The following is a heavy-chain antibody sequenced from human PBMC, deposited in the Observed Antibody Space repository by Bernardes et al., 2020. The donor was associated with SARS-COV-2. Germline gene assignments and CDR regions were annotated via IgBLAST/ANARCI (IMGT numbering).Heavy chain of an antibody. Sequence: VKVSCKASGYTFTGYYMHWVRQAPGQGLEWMGWINPNSGGTNYAQKFQGWVTMTRDTSISTAYMELSRLRSDDTAVYYCARSPTDYCSGGSCYRDAFDIWGQGTMVTVSS. CDR1: GYTFTGYY. CDR2: INPNSGGT. CDR3: ARSPTDYCSGGSCYRDAFDI. D-gene: IGHD2-15*01. J-gene: IGHJ3*02. V-gene: IGHV1-2*04.